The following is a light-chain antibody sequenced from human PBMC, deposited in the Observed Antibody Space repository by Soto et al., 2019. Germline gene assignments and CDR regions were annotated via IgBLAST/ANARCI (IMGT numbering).Light chain of an antibody. J-gene: IGKJ4*01. CDR1: QRGVSW. V-gene: IGKV1-5*01. CDR2: DAS. Sequence: GDLRTISCRASQRGVSWVGWYQQKPGXAXRXLXYDASTLDSGVPSRFSGSGSGTDVTLTISQLQPEDGARYYCQAQNSAPLTVGGGTKVDIK. CDR3: QAQNSAPLT.